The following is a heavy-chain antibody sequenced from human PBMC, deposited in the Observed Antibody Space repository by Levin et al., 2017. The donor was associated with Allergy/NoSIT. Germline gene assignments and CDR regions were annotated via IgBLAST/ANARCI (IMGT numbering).Heavy chain of an antibody. V-gene: IGHV1-18*01. CDR2: ISAYNGNT. CDR1: GDTFTSYG. Sequence: GESLKISCKASGDTFTSYGISWVRQAPGQGLEWMGWISAYNGNTNYAQKIQGRVTMTTETSTSTAYMELRSLRSDDTAVYYCARALTGDVVVPAARYAFGVIDPWGQGTLVTVSS. D-gene: IGHD2-2*01. J-gene: IGHJ5*02. CDR3: ARALTGDVVVPAARYAFGVIDP.